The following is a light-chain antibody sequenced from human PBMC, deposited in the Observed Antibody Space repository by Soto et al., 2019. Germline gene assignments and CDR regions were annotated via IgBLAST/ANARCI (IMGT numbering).Light chain of an antibody. CDR3: QQYGSLPET. CDR1: QSVSSSY. CDR2: GAS. V-gene: IGKV3-20*01. Sequence: EIVLTQSPGSLSLSPGEGAALSCRASQSVSSSYLAWYQQNRGQAPRLLIYGASSRATGIPDRFSGSGSGTDFTLTISRLEPEDFAVYYCQQYGSLPETFGQGTKVDIK. J-gene: IGKJ1*01.